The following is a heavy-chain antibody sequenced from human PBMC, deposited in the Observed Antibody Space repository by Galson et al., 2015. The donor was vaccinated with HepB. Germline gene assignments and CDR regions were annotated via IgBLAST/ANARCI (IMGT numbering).Heavy chain of an antibody. CDR2: IKNKGGGGTT. D-gene: IGHD2-21*02. CDR1: GFTFGRVG. J-gene: IGHJ3*02. Sequence: SLRLSCAASGFTFGRVGMTWVRQAPGKGLEWVGRIKNKGGGGTTEYAAPVEGRFTISRDDSKSTLYLQMSSLKTEDTAVYYCSTLFPVVSVVPGSHPDSFDIWGQGTSVTVSS. CDR3: STLFPVVSVVPGSHPDSFDI. V-gene: IGHV3-15*01.